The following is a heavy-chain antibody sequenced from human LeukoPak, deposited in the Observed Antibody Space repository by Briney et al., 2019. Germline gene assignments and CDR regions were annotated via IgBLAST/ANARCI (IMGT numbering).Heavy chain of an antibody. CDR1: GFTFSTYA. CDR3: AKDGRTTVNYHYKYGMDV. V-gene: IGHV3-23*01. CDR2: VSGSGDST. Sequence: GGSLRLSCAASGFTFSTYAMSWVRQAPGKGLEWVSAVSGSGDSTYYADSVKGRFTMSRDNSKNTLYLQMNSLRAEDTAEYYCAKDGRTTVNYHYKYGMDVWGQGTTVTVSS. D-gene: IGHD4-11*01. J-gene: IGHJ6*02.